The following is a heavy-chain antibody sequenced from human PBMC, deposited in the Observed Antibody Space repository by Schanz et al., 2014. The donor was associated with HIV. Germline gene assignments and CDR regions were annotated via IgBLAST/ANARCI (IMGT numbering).Heavy chain of an antibody. CDR1: GFTFYTYA. J-gene: IGHJ4*02. D-gene: IGHD3-22*01. V-gene: IGHV3-23*01. CDR2: ISESGGRT. Sequence: EVQLLESGGGLVQPGKSLRLSCAASGFTFYTYAMTWVRQAPGKGLEWVSSISESGGRTYYADSVNGRFTISRDNSKNTLYLQMTTLRIDDTAVYYCAKPEYDSSGNSQSHFDYWGQGTLVTVSS. CDR3: AKPEYDSSGNSQSHFDY.